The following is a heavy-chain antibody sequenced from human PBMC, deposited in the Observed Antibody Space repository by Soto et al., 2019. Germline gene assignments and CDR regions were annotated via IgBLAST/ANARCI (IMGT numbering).Heavy chain of an antibody. D-gene: IGHD2-21*01. CDR2: IIPIFGTT. V-gene: IGHV1-69*01. J-gene: IGHJ6*02. CDR1: GGTFTSYA. Sequence: QVQPVQSGDEVKKPGSSVTLSCKASGGTFTSYAISWVRQAPGQGLEWMGGIIPIFGTTYYAQKFQGRVTITADESTSTAYMELTSLKSEDTAVYQCARYSLPDYGMDVWGQGNTVTDSS. CDR3: ARYSLPDYGMDV.